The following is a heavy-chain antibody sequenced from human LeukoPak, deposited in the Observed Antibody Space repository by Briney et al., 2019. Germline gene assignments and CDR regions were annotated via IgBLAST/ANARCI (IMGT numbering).Heavy chain of an antibody. CDR2: IYYSGST. CDR1: GGSISGSTYY. Sequence: PSETLSLTCTVSGGSISGSTYYWGWIRQPPGKGPEWIGSIYYSGSTYYNPSLKSRVTLSVDTSKNHFSLKLSSVTAADTAVYYCARGYSSGWLIDYWGQGTLVTVSS. V-gene: IGHV4-39*02. J-gene: IGHJ4*02. CDR3: ARGYSSGWLIDY. D-gene: IGHD6-19*01.